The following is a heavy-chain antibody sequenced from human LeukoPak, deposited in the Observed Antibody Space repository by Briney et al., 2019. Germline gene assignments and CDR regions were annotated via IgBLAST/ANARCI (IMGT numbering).Heavy chain of an antibody. V-gene: IGHV4-59*01. CDR2: IYYSGST. J-gene: IGHJ3*02. Sequence: ETLSLACTVSGGSISSYYWSWIRQPPGKGLEWIGYIYYSGSTNYNPSLKSRVTISVDTSKNQFSLKLTSVTAADTAVYYCAGGPITMIVSGDYAFDIWGQGTMVTVSS. CDR1: GGSISSYY. D-gene: IGHD3-22*01. CDR3: AGGPITMIVSGDYAFDI.